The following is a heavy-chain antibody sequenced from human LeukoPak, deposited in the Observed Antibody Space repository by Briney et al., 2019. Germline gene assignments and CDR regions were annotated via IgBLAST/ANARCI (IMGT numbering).Heavy chain of an antibody. CDR2: ISAYNGNT. D-gene: IGHD4-23*01. Sequence: ASVRVSCKASGYTSSIYGFSWVRQAPGQGLEWMGWISAYNGNTNYAQKFQGRVTMTTDTSTSTAHMELRSLTSDDTAVYYCARQGYSGHSQGAADYWGQGTLVTVSS. CDR1: GYTSSIYG. V-gene: IGHV1-18*01. J-gene: IGHJ4*02. CDR3: ARQGYSGHSQGAADY.